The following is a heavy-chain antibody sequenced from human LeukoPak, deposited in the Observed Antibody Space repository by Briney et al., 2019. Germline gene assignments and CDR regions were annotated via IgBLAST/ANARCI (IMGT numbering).Heavy chain of an antibody. CDR1: GYTFTGYY. V-gene: IGHV1-2*02. D-gene: IGHD6-19*01. Sequence: EASVKVSCKASGYTFTGYYMHWVRQAPGQGLEWMGWINPNSGGTNYAQKFQGRVTMTEDTSTDTAYMELSSLRSEDTAVYYCATPGGWYRMYYFDYWGQGTLVTVSS. CDR3: ATPGGWYRMYYFDY. CDR2: INPNSGGT. J-gene: IGHJ4*02.